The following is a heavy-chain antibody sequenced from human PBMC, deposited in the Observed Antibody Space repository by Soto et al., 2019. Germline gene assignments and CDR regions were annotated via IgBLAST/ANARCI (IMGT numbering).Heavy chain of an antibody. Sequence: GGSLRLSCAASGFTFSSYSMNWVRQAPGKGLEWVSSISSSSSYIYYADSVKGRFTISRDNAKNSLYLQMNSLRAEDTAVYYCAIYRWVVVVPAYGMDVWGQGTTVTVSS. D-gene: IGHD2-2*01. CDR1: GFTFSSYS. CDR3: AIYRWVVVVPAYGMDV. CDR2: ISSSSSYI. V-gene: IGHV3-21*01. J-gene: IGHJ6*02.